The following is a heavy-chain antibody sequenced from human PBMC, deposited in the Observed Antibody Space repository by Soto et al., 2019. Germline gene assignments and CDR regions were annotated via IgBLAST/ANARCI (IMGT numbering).Heavy chain of an antibody. V-gene: IGHV4-30-4*01. CDR3: ARGPSGDKVDY. CDR1: GGSISSAAYC. Sequence: LSLTCTVSGGSISSAAYCWSWIRQSPDKGLEWIGHIYDGGTTYSSPSLKGRVTISADTSETQFSLKLNSVSAADTAVYYCARGPSGDKVDYWGQRIQVTVSS. J-gene: IGHJ4*02. CDR2: IYDGGTT. D-gene: IGHD7-27*01.